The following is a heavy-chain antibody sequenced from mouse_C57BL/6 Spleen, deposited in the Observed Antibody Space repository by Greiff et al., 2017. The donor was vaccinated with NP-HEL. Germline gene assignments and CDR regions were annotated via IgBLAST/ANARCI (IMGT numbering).Heavy chain of an antibody. CDR1: GFTFSSYA. CDR2: ISDGGSYT. V-gene: IGHV5-4*01. Sequence: EGQGVESGGGLVKPGGSLKLSCAASGFTFSSYAMSWVRQTPEKRLEWVATISDGGSYTYYPDNVKGRFTISRDNAKNNLYLQMSHLKSEDTAMYYCAREEGYSTMDYWGQGTSVTVSS. CDR3: AREEGYSTMDY. D-gene: IGHD2-3*01. J-gene: IGHJ4*01.